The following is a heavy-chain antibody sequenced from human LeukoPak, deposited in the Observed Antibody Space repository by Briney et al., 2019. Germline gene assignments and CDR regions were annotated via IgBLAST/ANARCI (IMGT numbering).Heavy chain of an antibody. CDR3: ARDRRLGI. CDR1: GCSISSYY. CDR2: IYYSGST. J-gene: IGHJ3*02. Sequence: SESLSLTCSVSGCSISSYYWSWIRQPPGKGLEWIGYIYYSGSTNYNPSLKSRVTISVDTSKNQFSLKLSSVTAADTAVYYCARDRRLGIWGQGTMVTVSS. D-gene: IGHD3-16*01. V-gene: IGHV4-59*01.